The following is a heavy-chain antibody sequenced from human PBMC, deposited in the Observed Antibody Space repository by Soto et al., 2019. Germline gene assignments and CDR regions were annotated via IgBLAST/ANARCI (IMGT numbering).Heavy chain of an antibody. CDR1: GGSMNNYY. CDR3: ATSSLGGLGWGSGSPFDY. J-gene: IGHJ4*02. V-gene: IGHV4-59*08. Sequence: SETLSLTCTVSGGSMNNYYWSWIRQPPGKGLEWIAYIFYSGSSDYNPSLKSRVTISVDTSKNQFSLKLSSVTAADTALYYCATSSLGGLGWGSGSPFDYWGQGTLVTVSS. CDR2: IFYSGSS. D-gene: IGHD3-10*01.